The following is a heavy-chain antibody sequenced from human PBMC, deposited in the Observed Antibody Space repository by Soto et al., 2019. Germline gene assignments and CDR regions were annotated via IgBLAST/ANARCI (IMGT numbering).Heavy chain of an antibody. CDR3: ARLIGNSWLDS. D-gene: IGHD3-16*01. Sequence: XXTLSLPYAVCGGSFSGYYCRWIPQPPGKGLEWIGEINHSGSTNYNPSLKSRISINPDTSNNQVSLQLNSVTPDDTAVYYCARLIGNSWLDSWGQGTLVTV. J-gene: IGHJ5*01. CDR1: GGSFSGYY. CDR2: INHSGST. V-gene: IGHV4-34*01.